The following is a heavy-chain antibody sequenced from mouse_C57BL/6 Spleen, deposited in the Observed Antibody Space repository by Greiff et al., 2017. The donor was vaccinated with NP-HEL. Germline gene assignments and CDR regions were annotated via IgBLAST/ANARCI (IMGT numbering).Heavy chain of an antibody. D-gene: IGHD1-1*01. J-gene: IGHJ1*03. V-gene: IGHV6-6*01. CDR1: GFTFSDAW. Sequence: EVKLVESGGGLVQPGGSMKLSCAASGFTFSDAWMDWVRQSPEKGLEWVAEIRNKANNHATYYAESVKGRFTISRDDSKSSVYLQMNSLRAEDTGIYYCTRRVVADWYFDVWGTGTTVTVSS. CDR2: IRNKANNHAT. CDR3: TRRVVADWYFDV.